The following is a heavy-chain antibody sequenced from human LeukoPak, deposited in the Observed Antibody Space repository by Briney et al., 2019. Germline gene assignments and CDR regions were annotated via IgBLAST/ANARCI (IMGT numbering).Heavy chain of an antibody. CDR3: ARDLRGFWSGYYLYYYYYMDV. V-gene: IGHV4-59*01. J-gene: IGHJ6*03. CDR1: GGSISSYY. Sequence: SETLSLTCTVSGGSISSYYWSWIRQPPGKGLEWIGYIYYSGSTNYKPSLKSRVTISVDTSKNQFSLKLNSVTAADTAVYYCARDLRGFWSGYYLYYYYYMDVWGKGTTVTVSS. D-gene: IGHD3-3*01. CDR2: IYYSGST.